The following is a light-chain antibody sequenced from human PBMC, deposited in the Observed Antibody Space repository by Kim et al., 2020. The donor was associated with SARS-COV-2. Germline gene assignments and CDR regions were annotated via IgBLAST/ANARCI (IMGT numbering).Light chain of an antibody. CDR3: QQRTNWPPQVT. CDR1: QSVSKF. J-gene: IGKJ4*01. CDR2: DVS. Sequence: EIVLTQSPATLSLSPGERATLSCRASQSVSKFLAWYQQKPGQAPRLLIYDVSKRATGIPARFTGSGSGTDFTLTISSLEPEDFVVYYCQQRTNWPPQVTFGGGTKVDIK. V-gene: IGKV3-11*01.